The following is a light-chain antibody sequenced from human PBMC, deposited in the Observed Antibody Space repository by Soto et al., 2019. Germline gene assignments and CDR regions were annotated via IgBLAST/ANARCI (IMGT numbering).Light chain of an antibody. V-gene: IGKV1-5*01. CDR3: QQYNSYSYT. J-gene: IGKJ2*01. CDR1: QSLSSW. CDR2: DAS. Sequence: DIQMTQSPSTLSTSVGDRATITCRASQSLSSWLAWYQQKPPKAAKLLIYDASSLASWVPTRFSGSGSGTEFTLTISRLEPDDFATYYCQQYNSYSYTFGEGTQMEIK.